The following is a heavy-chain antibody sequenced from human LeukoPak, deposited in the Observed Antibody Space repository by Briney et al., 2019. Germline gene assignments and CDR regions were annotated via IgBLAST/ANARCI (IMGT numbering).Heavy chain of an antibody. CDR1: GYTFTSYG. D-gene: IGHD3-16*01. J-gene: IGHJ4*02. CDR3: ARDFGYVWGSWVFDY. V-gene: IGHV1-18*01. CDR2: ISAYNGNT. Sequence: ASVKVSCKASGYTFTSYGISWVRQAPGQGLEWMGWISAYNGNTNYAQKLQGRVTMTTDTSTSTAYMELRSLRSDDTAVYYCARDFGYVWGSWVFDYWGQGTLVTVSS.